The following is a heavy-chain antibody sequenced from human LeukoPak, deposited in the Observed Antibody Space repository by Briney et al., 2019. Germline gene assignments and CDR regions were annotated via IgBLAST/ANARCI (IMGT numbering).Heavy chain of an antibody. CDR2: ISSSGSTI. D-gene: IGHD6-13*01. J-gene: IGHJ4*02. Sequence: GGSLRLSCAASGFTFSSYEMNWVRQAPGKGLEWVSYISSSGSTIYYADSVKGRFTISRDNAKNSLYLQMNSLRAEDTAVYYCARGYSSSSPNGYWGQGTLVTVSS. CDR1: GFTFSSYE. V-gene: IGHV3-48*03. CDR3: ARGYSSSSPNGY.